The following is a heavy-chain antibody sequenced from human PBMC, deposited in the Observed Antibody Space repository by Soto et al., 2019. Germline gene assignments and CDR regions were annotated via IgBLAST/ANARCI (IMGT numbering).Heavy chain of an antibody. Sequence: QVQLVQSGAEVKKPGASVNVSCEASGYTFTGSSIHWVRQAPGQGLEWMGYINPNSGGTIFAQKFQGRVTMTRDTSISTAYMELSRVASDDTAVYYCARVSTGFDYWGQGTLVTVSS. V-gene: IGHV1-2*02. J-gene: IGHJ4*02. D-gene: IGHD3-10*01. CDR3: ARVSTGFDY. CDR2: INPNSGGT. CDR1: GYTFTGSS.